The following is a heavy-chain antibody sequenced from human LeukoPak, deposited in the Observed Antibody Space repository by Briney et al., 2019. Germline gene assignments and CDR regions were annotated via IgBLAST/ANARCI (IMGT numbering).Heavy chain of an antibody. CDR3: AKGRVVAGTKTLGYRWFAP. J-gene: IGHJ5*02. D-gene: IGHD6-19*01. V-gene: IGHV1-2*02. Sequence: ASVKVSCKASGYTFTAYYLHWVRQAPGQGLEWMGWINPNTGGAKYAQKFQGRLTMTRDPSVNTVYMRLSRLRSDDTAVYFCAKGRVVAGTKTLGYRWFAPWGQGTLVTVSS. CDR1: GYTFTAYY. CDR2: INPNTGGA.